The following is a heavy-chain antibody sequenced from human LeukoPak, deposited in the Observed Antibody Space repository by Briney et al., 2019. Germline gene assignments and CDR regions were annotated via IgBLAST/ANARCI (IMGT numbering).Heavy chain of an antibody. D-gene: IGHD5-12*01. J-gene: IGHJ4*02. CDR1: GGTFSSYA. Sequence: ASVKVSCKASGGTFSSYAISWVRQAPGQGLEWMGGIIPIFGTANYAQKFQGRVTITADESTSTAYMELRSLRSDDTAVYYCAREVATITVVAAGGIDYWGQGTLVTVSS. CDR3: AREVATITVVAAGGIDY. CDR2: IIPIFGTA. V-gene: IGHV1-69*13.